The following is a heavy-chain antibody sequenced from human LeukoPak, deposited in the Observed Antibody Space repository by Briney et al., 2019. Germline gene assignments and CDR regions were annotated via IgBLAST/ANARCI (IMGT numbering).Heavy chain of an antibody. J-gene: IGHJ6*02. CDR2: ISYDGSNK. Sequence: QPGGSLRLSCAASGFTFSSYAMHWVRQAPGKGLEWVAVISYDGSNKYYADSVKGRFTISRDNSKNSLYLQMNSLRAEDTAVYYCAKDRRMKTFSSGMDVWGQGTTVTVSS. V-gene: IGHV3-30-3*01. CDR3: AKDRRMKTFSSGMDV. D-gene: IGHD3-16*01. CDR1: GFTFSSYA.